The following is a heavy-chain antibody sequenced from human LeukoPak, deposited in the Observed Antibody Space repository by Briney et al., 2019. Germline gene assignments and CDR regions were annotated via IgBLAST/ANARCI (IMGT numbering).Heavy chain of an antibody. CDR2: INHSGST. Sequence: PSETLSLTCAVYGGSFRGYYWSWIRRPPGKGLGWIGEINHSGSTNYNPSLKSRVTISVDTSKNQFSLKLSSVTAADTAVYYCARGLRYYGSGSGNWFDPWGQGTLVTVSS. CDR1: GGSFRGYY. V-gene: IGHV4-34*01. J-gene: IGHJ5*02. CDR3: ARGLRYYGSGSGNWFDP. D-gene: IGHD3-10*01.